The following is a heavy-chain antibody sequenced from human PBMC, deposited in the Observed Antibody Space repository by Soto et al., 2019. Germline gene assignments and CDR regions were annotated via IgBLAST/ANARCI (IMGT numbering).Heavy chain of an antibody. CDR3: ARTLRGSSHPPYFDY. CDR1: GGSISSGGYS. V-gene: IGHV4-30-2*01. Sequence: PSETLSLTCAVSGGSISSGGYSWSWIRQPPGKGLEWIGYIYHSGSTYYNPSLKSRVTISVDRSKNQFSLKLSSVTAADTAVYYCARTLRGSSHPPYFDYWGQGTLVTVSS. J-gene: IGHJ4*02. CDR2: IYHSGST.